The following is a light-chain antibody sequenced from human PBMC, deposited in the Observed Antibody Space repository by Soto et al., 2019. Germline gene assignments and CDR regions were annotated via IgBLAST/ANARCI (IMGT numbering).Light chain of an antibody. CDR3: QQCYSDPWT. CDR2: WAS. V-gene: IGKV4-1*01. Sequence: DIVMTQSPDSLAVSLGERATINCKSSQSVLYSSNNKNYLTWYQQKPGQPPKLLIYWASTRESGGPDRFSGSGSGTDFTLTISSLQAEDVAVYYCQQCYSDPWTFGQGTKVEIK. J-gene: IGKJ1*01. CDR1: QSVLYSSNNKNY.